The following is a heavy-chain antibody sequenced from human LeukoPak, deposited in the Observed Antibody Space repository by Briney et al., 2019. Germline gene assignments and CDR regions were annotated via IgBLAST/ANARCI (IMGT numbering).Heavy chain of an antibody. CDR1: GGSISSSSYN. CDR3: ARVSKKELRWVSYYYYCGMDV. J-gene: IGHJ6*02. V-gene: IGHV4-39*07. D-gene: IGHD2/OR15-2a*01. CDR2: IYYSANT. Sequence: SETLSLTCTVSGGSISSSSYNWDWIRQSPGKGLEWIGSIYYSANTYYNPSLKSRVTISVDTSKNQFSLKLSSVTAADTAVYYCARVSKKELRWVSYYYYCGMDVGAQGTGVPVP.